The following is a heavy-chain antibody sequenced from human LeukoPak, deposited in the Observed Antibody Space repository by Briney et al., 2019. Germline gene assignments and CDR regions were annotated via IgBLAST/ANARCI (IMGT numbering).Heavy chain of an antibody. CDR3: TKDTFGDRDY. D-gene: IGHD2-21*01. Sequence: GGSLRLSCAASGFTFSTYWMHWVRQAPGKGLMWVARTTPDGSSTNYADSVQGRFTVSRDNAKNTLYLQMNSLRVEDTALYYCTKDTFGDRDYWGQGTLVTVSS. CDR2: TTPDGSST. J-gene: IGHJ4*02. V-gene: IGHV3-74*01. CDR1: GFTFSTYW.